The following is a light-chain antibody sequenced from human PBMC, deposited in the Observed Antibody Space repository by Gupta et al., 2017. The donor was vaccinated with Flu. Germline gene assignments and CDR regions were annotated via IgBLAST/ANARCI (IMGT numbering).Light chain of an antibody. CDR3: SAWDDSLNGLWV. CDR2: NNN. V-gene: IGLV1-44*01. Sequence: GGNSNIGTNVVSWYQQLPGTAPKLLIYNNNQRPSGVPDRFSGSKSGTSASLAISGLQSEDEAEYYCSAWDDSLNGLWVFGGGTKRTVL. CDR1: NSNIGTNV. J-gene: IGLJ3*02.